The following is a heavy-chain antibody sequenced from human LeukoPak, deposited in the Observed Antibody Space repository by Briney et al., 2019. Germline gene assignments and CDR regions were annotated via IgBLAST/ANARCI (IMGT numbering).Heavy chain of an antibody. CDR2: IYYSGST. J-gene: IGHJ4*02. CDR1: GFSISSSSYY. CDR3: ARLYSSSWSPLDY. Sequence: SETLSLTCTVSGFSISSSSYYWGWIRQPPGKGLEWNGRIYYSGSTYYNPSLKSRVTISVDTSKNQFSLKLSSVIAADTAVYYCARLYSSSWSPLDYWGQGTLVTVSS. D-gene: IGHD6-13*01. V-gene: IGHV4-39*01.